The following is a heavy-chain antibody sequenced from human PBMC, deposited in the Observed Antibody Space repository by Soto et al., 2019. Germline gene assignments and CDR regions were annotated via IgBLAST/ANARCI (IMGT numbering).Heavy chain of an antibody. V-gene: IGHV1-46*01. Sequence: QVQLVQSGAEVKKPGASVKVSCKASGYTFTSYYMHWVRQAPGQGLEWMGIINPSGGSTSYAQKFQGRVTMTRDTSTSTVYMELSSLRSEDTAVYYCARILMVRGARDYYYYGMDVWGQGTTVTVSS. D-gene: IGHD3-10*01. J-gene: IGHJ6*02. CDR2: INPSGGST. CDR3: ARILMVRGARDYYYYGMDV. CDR1: GYTFTSYY.